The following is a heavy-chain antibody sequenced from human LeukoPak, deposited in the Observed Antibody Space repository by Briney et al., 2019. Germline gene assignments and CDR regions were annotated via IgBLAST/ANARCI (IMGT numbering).Heavy chain of an antibody. CDR3: ARGYPGTTSTGGFDL. J-gene: IGHJ2*01. D-gene: IGHD1-1*01. Sequence: ASVKVFCKASGYTFTSYGISWVRQAPGQGLEWMGWISAYNGNTNYAQKLQGRVTMTTDTSTSTAYMELRSLRSDDTAVYYCARGYPGTTSTGGFDLWGRGTLVTVSS. CDR1: GYTFTSYG. CDR2: ISAYNGNT. V-gene: IGHV1-18*01.